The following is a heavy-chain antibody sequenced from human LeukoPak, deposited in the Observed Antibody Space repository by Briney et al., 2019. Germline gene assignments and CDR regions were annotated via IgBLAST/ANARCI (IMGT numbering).Heavy chain of an antibody. Sequence: PSETLSLTCTVSGGSISSYYWSWIRQPPGKGLEWIGNIYYSGSTNYNPSLKSRVTISVDTSKNQFSLKLSSVTAADTAVYYCARDVVVVVPAAILRWFDPWGQGTLVTVSS. J-gene: IGHJ5*02. CDR1: GGSISSYY. CDR3: ARDVVVVVPAAILRWFDP. D-gene: IGHD2-2*01. V-gene: IGHV4-59*01. CDR2: IYYSGST.